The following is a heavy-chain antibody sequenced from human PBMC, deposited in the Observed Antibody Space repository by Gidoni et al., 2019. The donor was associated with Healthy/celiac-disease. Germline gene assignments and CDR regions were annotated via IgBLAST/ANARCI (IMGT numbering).Heavy chain of an antibody. V-gene: IGHV3-21*01. CDR3: ARDEQGSSGWYAGYFDY. Sequence: EVQLVESGGGLVKPGGSLRLSCAASGFTFSSYSMNWVRQAPGKGLEWVSSISSSSSYIYYADSVKGRFTISRDNAKNSLYLQMNSLRAEDTAVYYCARDEQGSSGWYAGYFDYWGQGTLVTVSS. CDR1: GFTFSSYS. CDR2: ISSSSSYI. D-gene: IGHD6-19*01. J-gene: IGHJ4*02.